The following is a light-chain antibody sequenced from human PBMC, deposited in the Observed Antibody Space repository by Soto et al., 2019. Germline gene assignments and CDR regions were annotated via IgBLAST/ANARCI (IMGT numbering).Light chain of an antibody. CDR3: TSYARSSNVV. Sequence: QSALTQPPSASGSPGQSVTISCTGTSSDVGGYNYVSWYQQHPGKAPKLMIYEVSKRPSGVPDRFSCSKSGNTASLTVSGLQDEDEADYYCTSYARSSNVVFGGGTKLTV. CDR2: EVS. CDR1: SSDVGGYNY. J-gene: IGLJ2*01. V-gene: IGLV2-8*01.